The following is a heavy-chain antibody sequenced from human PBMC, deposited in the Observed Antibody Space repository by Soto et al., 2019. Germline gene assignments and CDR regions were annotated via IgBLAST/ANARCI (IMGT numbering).Heavy chain of an antibody. CDR1: GYTFSDYY. J-gene: IGHJ4*02. Sequence: GGSLRLSCAASGYTFSDYYMSWIRQAPGKGLEWISYIDTSGTKIYYADSVKGRFTISRDNSKNTLYLQMNSLRAEDTAVYYCAKDLRYYYDSSGYVHWGQGTLVTVSS. V-gene: IGHV3-11*01. CDR2: IDTSGTKI. CDR3: AKDLRYYYDSSGYVH. D-gene: IGHD3-22*01.